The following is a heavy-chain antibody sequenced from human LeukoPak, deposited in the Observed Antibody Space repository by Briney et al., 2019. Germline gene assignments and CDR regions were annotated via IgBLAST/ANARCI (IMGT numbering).Heavy chain of an antibody. CDR3: ASTTRSRVTPYY. CDR1: GQSISSGYY. Sequence: SETLSLTCAVSGQSISSGYYWGWIRQPPGKGLEWIGTIYHSGNAYCNWSLESRLTISVDTSTNQFSLNLTSVTAADTAVYYCASTTRSRVTPYYWGQGTLVTVSS. CDR2: IYHSGNA. J-gene: IGHJ4*02. V-gene: IGHV4-38-2*01. D-gene: IGHD4-11*01.